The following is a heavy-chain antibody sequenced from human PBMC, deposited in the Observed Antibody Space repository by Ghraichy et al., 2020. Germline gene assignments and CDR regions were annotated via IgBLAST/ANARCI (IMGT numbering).Heavy chain of an antibody. Sequence: LSLTCAASGFTFDDYAMHWVRQAPGKGLEWVSGISWNSGSIGYADSVKGRFTISRDNAKNSLYLQMNSLRAEDTALYYCAKDRFSSRGGGSGSYYNIFWGSYGMDVWGQGTTVTVSS. D-gene: IGHD3-10*01. V-gene: IGHV3-9*01. CDR1: GFTFDDYA. CDR2: ISWNSGSI. CDR3: AKDRFSSRGGGSGSYYNIFWGSYGMDV. J-gene: IGHJ6*02.